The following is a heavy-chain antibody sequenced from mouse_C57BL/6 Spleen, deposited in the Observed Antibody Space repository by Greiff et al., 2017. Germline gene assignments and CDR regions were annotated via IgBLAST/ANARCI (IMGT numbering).Heavy chain of an antibody. V-gene: IGHV1-63*01. Sequence: QVQLKQSGAELVRPGTSVKMSCKASGYTFTNYWIGWAKQRPGHGLEWIGDIHPGGGYTNYNEKFKGKATLTADKSSSTAYMQFSSLTSEDSAIYYCAREGGLDSSGYGFDYWGQGTTLTVSS. CDR3: AREGGLDSSGYGFDY. CDR1: GYTFTNYW. CDR2: IHPGGGYT. D-gene: IGHD3-2*02. J-gene: IGHJ2*01.